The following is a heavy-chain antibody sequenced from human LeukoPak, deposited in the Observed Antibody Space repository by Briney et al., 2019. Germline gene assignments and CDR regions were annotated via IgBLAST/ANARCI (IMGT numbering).Heavy chain of an antibody. D-gene: IGHD3-22*01. Sequence: PSETLSLTCTVSGGSISSYYWSWIRQPPGKGLEWIGYIYYSGSTNYKSSLKSRVTISVDMSKNQFSLKLSSVTAADTAVYYCARRHSSGYFDYWGQGTLVTVSS. CDR1: GGSISSYY. J-gene: IGHJ4*02. CDR2: IYYSGST. V-gene: IGHV4-59*12. CDR3: ARRHSSGYFDY.